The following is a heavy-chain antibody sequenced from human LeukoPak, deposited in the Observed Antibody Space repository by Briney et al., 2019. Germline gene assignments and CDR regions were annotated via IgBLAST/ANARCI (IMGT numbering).Heavy chain of an antibody. D-gene: IGHD4-17*01. J-gene: IGHJ3*02. CDR1: GFTFSSYW. V-gene: IGHV3-7*01. Sequence: GGSLRLSCAASGFTFSSYWMSWVRQAPGKGLEWVANIKQDGSEKYYVDSVKGRFTISRDNAKNSLYLQMNSLRAEDTAVYYCARDGRHDDYGDYVYAFDIWGQGTMVTVSS. CDR3: ARDGRHDDYGDYVYAFDI. CDR2: IKQDGSEK.